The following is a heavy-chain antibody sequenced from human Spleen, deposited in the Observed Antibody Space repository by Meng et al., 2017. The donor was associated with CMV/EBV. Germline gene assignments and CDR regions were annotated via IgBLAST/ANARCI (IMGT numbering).Heavy chain of an antibody. CDR3: ARFDSSGWYY. CDR1: GGSISSYY. D-gene: IGHD6-19*01. Sequence: LSLTCTVSGGSISSYYWSWIRQPPGKGLEWIGYIYYSGSTNYNPSLKSRVTISVDTSKNQFSLKLSSVTAADTAVYYCARFDSSGWYYWGQGTLVTVSS. J-gene: IGHJ4*02. CDR2: IYYSGST. V-gene: IGHV4-59*01.